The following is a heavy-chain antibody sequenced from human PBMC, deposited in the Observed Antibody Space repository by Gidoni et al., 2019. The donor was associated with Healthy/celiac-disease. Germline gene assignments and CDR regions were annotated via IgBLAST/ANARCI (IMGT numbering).Heavy chain of an antibody. CDR2: ISGSGGST. D-gene: IGHD3-3*01. J-gene: IGHJ4*02. V-gene: IGHV3-23*01. CDR1: GFTFSSYA. CDR3: ALSLMYDFWSGYYFDY. Sequence: EVQLLESGGGLVQPGGSLRLPCAASGFTFSSYAMSWVRQAPGKGLEWVSAISGSGGSTYYADSVKGRFTISRDNSKNTLYLQMNSLRAEDTAVYYCALSLMYDFWSGYYFDYWGQGTLVTVSS.